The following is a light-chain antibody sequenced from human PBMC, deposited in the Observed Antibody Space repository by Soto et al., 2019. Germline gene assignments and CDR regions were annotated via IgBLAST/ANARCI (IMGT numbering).Light chain of an antibody. J-gene: IGKJ3*01. Sequence: DIRMTQSPSTLSASVGDRVTITCRASQSISSWLAWYQQKPGKAPKLLIYDASNLQGGVPSRFSGSGSGTEYTLTISSLQPDDFATYYCQQYNSYSLTFGPGTKVDIK. CDR3: QQYNSYSLT. V-gene: IGKV1-5*01. CDR1: QSISSW. CDR2: DAS.